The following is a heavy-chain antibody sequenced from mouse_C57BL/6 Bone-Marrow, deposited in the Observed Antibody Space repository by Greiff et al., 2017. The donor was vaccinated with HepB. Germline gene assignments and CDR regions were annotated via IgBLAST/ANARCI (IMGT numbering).Heavy chain of an antibody. CDR2: ISSGGSYT. Sequence: EVQGVESGGDLVKPGGSLKLSCAASGFTFSSYGMSWVRQTPDKRLEWVATISSGGSYTYYPDSVKGRFTISRDNAKNTLYLQMSSLKSEDTAMYYCARYPITTVVEYYFDYWGQGTTLTVSS. J-gene: IGHJ2*01. CDR3: ARYPITTVVEYYFDY. D-gene: IGHD1-1*01. CDR1: GFTFSSYG. V-gene: IGHV5-6*01.